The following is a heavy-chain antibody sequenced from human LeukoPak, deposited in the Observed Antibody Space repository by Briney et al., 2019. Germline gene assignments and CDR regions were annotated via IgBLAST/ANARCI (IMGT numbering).Heavy chain of an antibody. D-gene: IGHD6-19*01. Sequence: PGGSLRLSCAASGFTFSSYGMHWVRQAPGKGLEWVAFIRYDGSNKYYADSVKGRFTIPRDNSKNTLYLQMNSLRAEDTAVYYCAKGKRRTLLTVAGWVGEADWFDPWGQGTLVTVSS. J-gene: IGHJ5*02. CDR1: GFTFSSYG. CDR3: AKGKRRTLLTVAGWVGEADWFDP. V-gene: IGHV3-30*02. CDR2: IRYDGSNK.